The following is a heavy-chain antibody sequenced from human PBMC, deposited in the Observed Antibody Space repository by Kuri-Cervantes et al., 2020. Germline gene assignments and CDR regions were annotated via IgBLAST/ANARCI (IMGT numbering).Heavy chain of an antibody. CDR3: ARAAGGNPNDY. Sequence: ASVKVSCKASGYSITRYDINWVRQATGQGLEWMGGMNPNSGNTGYAQKFQGRVTMTRNTSISTAYMELSSLRSDDTAVYYCARAAGGNPNDYWGQGTLVTVSS. V-gene: IGHV1-8*01. J-gene: IGHJ4*02. CDR1: GYSITRYD. D-gene: IGHD3-16*01. CDR2: MNPNSGNT.